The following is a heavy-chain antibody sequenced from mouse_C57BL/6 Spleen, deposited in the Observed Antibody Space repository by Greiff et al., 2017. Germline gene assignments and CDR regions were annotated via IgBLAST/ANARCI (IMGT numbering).Heavy chain of an antibody. Sequence: TFTADTSSNTAYMQLSSLTTEDSAIYYCARWRRDLLYYFDYWGQGTTLTVSS. J-gene: IGHJ2*01. CDR3: ARWRRDLLYYFDY. V-gene: IGHV1-9*01. D-gene: IGHD2-1*01.